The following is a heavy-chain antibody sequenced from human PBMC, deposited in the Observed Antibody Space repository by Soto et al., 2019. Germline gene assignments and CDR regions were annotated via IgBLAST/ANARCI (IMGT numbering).Heavy chain of an antibody. D-gene: IGHD6-13*01. CDR1: GFTFSSYG. V-gene: IGHV3-30*18. J-gene: IGHJ4*02. Sequence: QVQVVEPGGGVVQPGRSLRLSCAASGFTFSSYGMHWVRQAPGKGLEWVAVISYDGSNKYYADSVKGRFTISRDNSKNTLYLQMNSLRAEDTAVYYCANSPTYQAAADKTYYFDYWGQGTLVTVSS. CDR2: ISYDGSNK. CDR3: ANSPTYQAAADKTYYFDY.